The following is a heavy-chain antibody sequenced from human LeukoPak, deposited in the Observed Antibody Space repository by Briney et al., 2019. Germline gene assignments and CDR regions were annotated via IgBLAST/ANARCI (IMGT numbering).Heavy chain of an antibody. J-gene: IGHJ4*02. CDR2: INSEGSST. V-gene: IGHV3-74*01. CDR1: GFTFSSYW. CDR3: ARSGCAGDRSVEY. D-gene: IGHD2-21*02. Sequence: PGGSLRPSCAASGFTFSSYWMHWVRQIPGKGLVWVPRINSEGSSTSDADSVKGRFTISRDNAKNTLFLQMNSLRAEDTAVYYCARSGCAGDRSVEYWGQGTLVTVSS.